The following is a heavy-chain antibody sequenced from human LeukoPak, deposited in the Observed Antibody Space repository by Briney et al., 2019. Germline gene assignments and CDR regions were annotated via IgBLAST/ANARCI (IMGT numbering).Heavy chain of an antibody. CDR1: GFTFSSYW. D-gene: IGHD1-14*01. CDR3: AKGTGVDP. Sequence: PGGSLRLSCAASGFTFSSYWMSWVRQAPGKGLGWVSTINDSGGDTYYADSVKGRFTISRDNSKNTLYLQMNSLRAEDTAVYYCAKGTGVDPWGQGTLVTVSS. V-gene: IGHV3-23*01. CDR2: INDSGGDT. J-gene: IGHJ5*02.